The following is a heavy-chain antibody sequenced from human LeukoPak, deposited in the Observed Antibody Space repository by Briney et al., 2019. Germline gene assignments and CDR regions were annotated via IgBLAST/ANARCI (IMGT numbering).Heavy chain of an antibody. CDR3: ARRAMVRGRYYFDY. D-gene: IGHD3-10*01. Sequence: ASVKVSCKAPGYTFTSYDINWVRQATGQGLEWMGWMNPNSGNTGYAQKFQGRVTMTRNTSISTAYMELSSLRSEDTAVYYCARRAMVRGRYYFDYWGQGTLVTVSS. CDR2: MNPNSGNT. J-gene: IGHJ4*02. V-gene: IGHV1-8*01. CDR1: GYTFTSYD.